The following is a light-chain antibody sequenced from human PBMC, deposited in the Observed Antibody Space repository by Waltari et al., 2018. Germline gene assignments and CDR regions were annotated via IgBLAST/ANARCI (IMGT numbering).Light chain of an antibody. CDR1: QSVGNNY. J-gene: IGKJ4*01. CDR3: QQYGSSPLT. Sequence: CRASQSVGNNYLAWYQQKLGQAPRLLIYGASSRATGISDRFSGSGSGTDFTLTISRLEPEDFAVYYCQQYGSSPLTFGGGTKVEIK. CDR2: GAS. V-gene: IGKV3-20*01.